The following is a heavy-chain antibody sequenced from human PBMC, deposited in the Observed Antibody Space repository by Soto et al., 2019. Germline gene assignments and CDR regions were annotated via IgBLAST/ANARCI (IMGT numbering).Heavy chain of an antibody. CDR3: ARFGSAPYYYYGVDV. V-gene: IGHV1-18*01. Sequence: QVQLVQSETEVKKPGASVKVSCKASGYIFTNYDITWVRQAPGQGLEWMGWVSGYTGNTKYAQKFQDRVTMTTDTFTSTVYMELRSRRSDDTAVYYCARFGSAPYYYYGVDVWGQGTTVFVSS. J-gene: IGHJ6*02. CDR2: VSGYTGNT. CDR1: GYIFTNYD. D-gene: IGHD3-10*01.